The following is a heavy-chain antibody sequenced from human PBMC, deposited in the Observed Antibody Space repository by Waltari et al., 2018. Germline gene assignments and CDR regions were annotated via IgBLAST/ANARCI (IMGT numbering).Heavy chain of an antibody. V-gene: IGHV3-7*01. D-gene: IGHD3-10*01. CDR2: IKQDGSEK. CDR1: GLTFSGGW. Sequence: EVQLVESGGGLVQPGGSLRLSCGSSGLTFSGGWRSWVRQAPGKGLEWVATIKQDGSEKYYVDSVKGRFTISRDNAKNSLYLQMNSLRAGDTAVYYCANNLGYGSGNSQGYWGRGTLVTVSS. CDR3: ANNLGYGSGNSQGY. J-gene: IGHJ4*02.